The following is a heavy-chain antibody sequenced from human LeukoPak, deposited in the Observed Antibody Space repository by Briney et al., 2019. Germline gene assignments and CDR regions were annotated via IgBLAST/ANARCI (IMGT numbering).Heavy chain of an antibody. CDR1: GYTFTSYG. CDR3: ARETTDLGRWLQWRKLRFDY. J-gene: IGHJ4*02. Sequence: ASVKVSCKASGYTFTSYGISWVRQAPGQGLEWMGWISAYNGNTNYAQKLQGRVTMTTDTSTSTAYMELRSLRSDDTAVYYCARETTDLGRWLQWRKLRFDYWGQGTLVTVSS. V-gene: IGHV1-18*01. D-gene: IGHD5-24*01. CDR2: ISAYNGNT.